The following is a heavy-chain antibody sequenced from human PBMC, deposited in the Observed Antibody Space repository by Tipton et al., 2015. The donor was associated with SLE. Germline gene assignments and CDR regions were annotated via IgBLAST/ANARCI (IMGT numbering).Heavy chain of an antibody. V-gene: IGHV1-46*01. CDR3: ESQAFDY. Sequence: QLVQSGAEVKKPGASVKVSCKASGYTFTSYYMNWVRQAPGQGLEWMGIINPIGGATSYAQNFQGRVTMTRDTSTSTVYMELSSLKSDDTAVYYCESQAFDYWGQGTLVIVSS. J-gene: IGHJ4*02. CDR2: INPIGGAT. CDR1: GYTFTSYY.